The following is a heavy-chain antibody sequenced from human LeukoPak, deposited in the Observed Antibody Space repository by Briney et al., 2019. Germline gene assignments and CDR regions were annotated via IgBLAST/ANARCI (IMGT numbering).Heavy chain of an antibody. CDR3: ARTTVVNPTAFDI. J-gene: IGHJ3*02. CDR1: GGTFSSYA. D-gene: IGHD4-23*01. V-gene: IGHV1-69*05. CDR2: IIPIFGTA. Sequence: GASVKVSCKASGGTFSSYAISWVRQAPGQGLEWMGGIIPIFGTANYAQKFQGRVTITTDESTSTAYMELSSLRSEDTAMYYCARTTVVNPTAFDIWGQGTMVTVSS.